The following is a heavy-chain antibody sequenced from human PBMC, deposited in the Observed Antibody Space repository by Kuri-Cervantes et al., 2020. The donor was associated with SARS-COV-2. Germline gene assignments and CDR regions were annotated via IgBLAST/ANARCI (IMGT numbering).Heavy chain of an antibody. Sequence: LSLTCAASGFTFSSYSMNWVRQAPGKGLEWVSVIYSGGSTYYADSVKGRFTISRDNSKNTLYLQMNSLRAEDTAVYYCARGRGYCSGGSCSEFWGQGTLVTVSS. CDR2: IYSGGST. V-gene: IGHV3-53*01. CDR1: GFTFSSYS. CDR3: ARGRGYCSGGSCSEF. D-gene: IGHD2-15*01. J-gene: IGHJ4*02.